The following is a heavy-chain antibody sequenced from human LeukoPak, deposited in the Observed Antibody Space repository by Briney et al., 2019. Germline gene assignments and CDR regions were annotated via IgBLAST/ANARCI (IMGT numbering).Heavy chain of an antibody. CDR2: ISGSGGST. D-gene: IGHD3-10*01. J-gene: IGHJ4*02. Sequence: GGSLRLFCGACGYTFSSYAMSWVRRAPGKGLEWVSGISGSGGSTYYADSVKGRFTISRDNSKDTLYLQMNSRRAEDTAMYYCAKGGVGSGKTFDSWGQGTLVTVSS. CDR1: GYTFSSYA. CDR3: AKGGVGSGKTFDS. V-gene: IGHV3-23*01.